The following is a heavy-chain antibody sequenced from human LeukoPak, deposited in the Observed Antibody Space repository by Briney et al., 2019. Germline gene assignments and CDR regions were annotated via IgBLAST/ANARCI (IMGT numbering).Heavy chain of an antibody. Sequence: GGSLRLSCAASGFTFSTYAMNWVRQAPGKGLEWVSVINGGGGRTYYADSVKGRFTISRDNIQNTLYLQMNSLRAEDTAVYYCAKDKYYFDSWGRGTLVTVSS. J-gene: IGHJ4*02. CDR2: INGGGGRT. V-gene: IGHV3-23*01. CDR1: GFTFSTYA. CDR3: AKDKYYFDS.